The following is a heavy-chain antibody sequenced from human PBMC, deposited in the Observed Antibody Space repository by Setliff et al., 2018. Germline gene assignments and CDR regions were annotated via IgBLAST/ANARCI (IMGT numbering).Heavy chain of an antibody. J-gene: IGHJ4*02. CDR2: VYYSGLT. CDR3: ARGGTYRYFDY. CDR1: GASLSGHY. V-gene: IGHV4-59*11. Sequence: SETLSLTCNVSGASLSGHYWTWIRQPPGKGLEFIGYVYYSGLTNYDPSLKSRVTMSVDSSKNQFSLKLSSVTAADTAVYYCARGGTYRYFDYWGQGALVTVSS.